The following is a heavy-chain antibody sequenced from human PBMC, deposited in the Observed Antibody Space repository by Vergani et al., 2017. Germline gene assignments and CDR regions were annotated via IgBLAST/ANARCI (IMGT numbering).Heavy chain of an antibody. J-gene: IGHJ4*02. CDR1: GFTFSSYW. Sequence: EVQLVESGGGLVQPGGSLRLSCAASGFTFSSYWMHWVRQAPGKGLVWVSRINSDGSSTSYADSVKGRFTISRDNSKNTLYLQMNSLRAEDTAVYYCARAPYCGGDCYPEYYFDYWGQGTLVTVSS. CDR3: ARAPYCGGDCYPEYYFDY. CDR2: INSDGSST. D-gene: IGHD2-21*02. V-gene: IGHV3-74*01.